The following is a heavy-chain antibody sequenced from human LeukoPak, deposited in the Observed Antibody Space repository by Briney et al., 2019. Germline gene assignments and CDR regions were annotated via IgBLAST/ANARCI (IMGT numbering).Heavy chain of an antibody. CDR3: ARAGTVTTAHYFDY. Sequence: GGSLRLSCAASGFTFSSYAMHRVRQAPGKGLEWVAVISYDGSNKYYADSVKGRLTISRDNSKNTLYLQMNSLRAEDTAVYYCARAGTVTTAHYFDYWGQGTLVTVSS. CDR1: GFTFSSYA. J-gene: IGHJ4*02. V-gene: IGHV3-30-3*01. CDR2: ISYDGSNK. D-gene: IGHD4-17*01.